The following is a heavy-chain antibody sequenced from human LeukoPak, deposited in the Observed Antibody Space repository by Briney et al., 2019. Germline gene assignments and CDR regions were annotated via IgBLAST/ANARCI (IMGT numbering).Heavy chain of an antibody. CDR2: IRVSADST. CDR1: GFTFSSYA. J-gene: IGHJ5*02. V-gene: IGHV3-23*01. Sequence: PGGSLRLSCAASGFTFSSYAMSWVRQAPGKGLECVSHIRVSADSTYYSDSVKGRFTISRDNSRHTLYLQMNSLRAEDTAVYYCAKGGGNGAFDPWGQGTLVTVSS. CDR3: AKGGGNGAFDP. D-gene: IGHD4-23*01.